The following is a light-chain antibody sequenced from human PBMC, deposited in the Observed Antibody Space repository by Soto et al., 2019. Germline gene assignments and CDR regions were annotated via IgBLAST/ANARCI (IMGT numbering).Light chain of an antibody. Sequence: DIQMTQSPSTLSASVGDRVTITCRASQSISSWLAWYQQKPGKAPKLLIYKASSLEIGVPSRFSGSGSGTAFTLTIISLQPDDFATYYCQQYNSYPSTFGEGTKVEIK. CDR1: QSISSW. J-gene: IGKJ1*01. CDR3: QQYNSYPST. V-gene: IGKV1-5*03. CDR2: KAS.